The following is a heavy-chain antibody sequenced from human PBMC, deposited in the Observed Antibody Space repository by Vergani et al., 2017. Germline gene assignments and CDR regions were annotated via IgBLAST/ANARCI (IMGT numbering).Heavy chain of an antibody. J-gene: IGHJ2*01. CDR1: GFSFRTFS. V-gene: IGHV3-74*03. CDR3: VKDIAASGNYWYFDL. Sequence: DVDLVESGGGFVQPGGSRRLSCAASGFSFRTFSMFWVRQPPGKGLARVSKISPDGRTTEYADSVRGRFTISRDNANSMLYLQMNSLRAEDTALYYCVKDIAASGNYWYFDLWGRGTLVTVSS. D-gene: IGHD6-13*01. CDR2: ISPDGRTT.